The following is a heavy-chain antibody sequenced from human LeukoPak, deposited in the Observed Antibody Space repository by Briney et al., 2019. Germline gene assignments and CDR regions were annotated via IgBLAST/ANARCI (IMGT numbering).Heavy chain of an antibody. CDR1: GFTFSSYW. CDR3: ARVPAGERRGGAFDI. CDR2: INSDGSST. V-gene: IGHV3-74*01. J-gene: IGHJ3*02. Sequence: GGSLRLSCAASGFTFSSYWMHWVRQAPGKGLAWVSRINSDGSSTSYADSVKGRFTISRDNAKNTLYLQMNSLRAEDTAVYYCARVPAGERRGGAFDIWGQGTMVTVSS. D-gene: IGHD3-16*01.